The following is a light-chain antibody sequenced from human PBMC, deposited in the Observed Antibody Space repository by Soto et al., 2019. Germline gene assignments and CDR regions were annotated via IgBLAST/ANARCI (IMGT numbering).Light chain of an antibody. CDR1: QDIGTY. Sequence: AIRMTQSPSSFSASTGDRVSITCRATQDIGTYLAWYQQIPGKAPKLLIYDASTLQTGVPSRFSGSGSGTEFTLTISSLQSEDFAVYYCQHYDNWPPWTFGQGTKVDIK. CDR2: DAS. V-gene: IGKV1-8*01. CDR3: QHYDNWPPWT. J-gene: IGKJ1*01.